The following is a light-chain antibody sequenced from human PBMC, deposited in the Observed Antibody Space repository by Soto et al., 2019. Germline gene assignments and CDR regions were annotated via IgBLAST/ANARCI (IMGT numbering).Light chain of an antibody. CDR3: QQLFDSPIT. J-gene: IGKJ5*01. Sequence: VQMTQSPATLSPSVGGRVPIICGASQSISSWLAWYQQKPGKAPKLLMYDASSVERGVPSRFSGSGSGTEFTLTISSLQPDDFATYYCQQLFDSPITFGQGTRLEIK. CDR2: DAS. CDR1: QSISSW. V-gene: IGKV1-5*02.